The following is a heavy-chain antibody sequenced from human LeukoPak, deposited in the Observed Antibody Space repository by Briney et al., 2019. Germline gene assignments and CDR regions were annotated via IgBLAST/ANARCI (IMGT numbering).Heavy chain of an antibody. CDR2: ISGDGRNI. V-gene: IGHV3-74*01. CDR1: GFTFSSYW. D-gene: IGHD5-12*01. Sequence: QAGGSLRLSCVASGFTFSSYWMHWVRHDPRKGLVWVSRISGDGRNINYADSVRGRFTISRDNAKNTLYLRMNSLRAEDTAIYYCARKPLSGGYGGTIDYWGQGTLVTVSS. J-gene: IGHJ4*02. CDR3: ARKPLSGGYGGTIDY.